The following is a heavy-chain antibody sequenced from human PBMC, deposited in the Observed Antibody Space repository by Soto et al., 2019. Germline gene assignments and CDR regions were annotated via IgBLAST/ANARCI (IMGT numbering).Heavy chain of an antibody. CDR1: GFTFSSYG. Sequence: GGSLRLSCAASGFTFSSYGMHWVRQAPGKGLEWVAVIWYDGSNKYYADSVKGRFTISRDNSKNTLYLQMNSLRAEDTAVYYCARGRGVVPAAEDWFDPWGQGTLVTVSS. V-gene: IGHV3-33*01. D-gene: IGHD2-2*01. CDR3: ARGRGVVPAAEDWFDP. CDR2: IWYDGSNK. J-gene: IGHJ5*02.